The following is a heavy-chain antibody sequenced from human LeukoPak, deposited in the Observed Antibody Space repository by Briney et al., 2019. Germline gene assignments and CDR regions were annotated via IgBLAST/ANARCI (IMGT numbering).Heavy chain of an antibody. Sequence: SETLSLTCAVSGGSISSGGHSWSWIRQPPGKGLEWIGYIYHSGSTYYNPSLKSRVTISVDRSKNQFSLKLSSVTAADTAVYYCARSWDGDYFDYWGQGTLVTVSS. V-gene: IGHV4-30-2*01. J-gene: IGHJ4*02. CDR1: GGSISSGGHS. CDR3: ARSWDGDYFDY. CDR2: IYHSGST. D-gene: IGHD4-17*01.